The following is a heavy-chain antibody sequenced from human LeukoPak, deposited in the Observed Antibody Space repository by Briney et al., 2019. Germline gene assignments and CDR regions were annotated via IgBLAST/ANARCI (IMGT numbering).Heavy chain of an antibody. D-gene: IGHD2/OR15-2a*01. Sequence: ASVKVSCKASGHTFSAYYMNWVRQAPGQGLEWMGWINANSDGTNYAQKFQGRVTLTRDTSISTAYMELNELRSDDTAVYYCARGLAEYGAFDIWGQGTMVTVSS. CDR2: INANSDGT. CDR1: GHTFSAYY. V-gene: IGHV1-2*02. J-gene: IGHJ3*02. CDR3: ARGLAEYGAFDI.